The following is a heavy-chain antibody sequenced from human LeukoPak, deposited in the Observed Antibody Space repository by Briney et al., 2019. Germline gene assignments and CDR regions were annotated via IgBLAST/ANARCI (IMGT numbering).Heavy chain of an antibody. CDR1: GYTFTGYY. CDR3: ARDRVIAVAGTLLSY. CDR2: INPNSGGT. V-gene: IGHV1-2*02. Sequence: ASVKFSFKASGYTFTGYYMHWVRQAPGQGRAWMGWINPNSGGTNYAQKFQGRVTMTRDTSISTAYMELSRLRSDDTAVYYCARDRVIAVAGTLLSYWGQGTLVTVSS. D-gene: IGHD6-19*01. J-gene: IGHJ4*02.